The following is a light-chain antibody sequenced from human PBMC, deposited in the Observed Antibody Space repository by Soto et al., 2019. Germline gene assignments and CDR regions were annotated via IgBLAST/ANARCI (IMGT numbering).Light chain of an antibody. CDR2: EVS. Sequence: QSALTQPPSASGSPGQSVTISCTGTSSDVGGYSSVAWFQHHPGKAPKLMIYEVSKRPSGVPDRFSGSKSGNTASLTVSGLQAEDEADYYCISYAGSNNYVFGTGTKVTFL. V-gene: IGLV2-8*01. CDR3: ISYAGSNNYV. J-gene: IGLJ1*01. CDR1: SSDVGGYSS.